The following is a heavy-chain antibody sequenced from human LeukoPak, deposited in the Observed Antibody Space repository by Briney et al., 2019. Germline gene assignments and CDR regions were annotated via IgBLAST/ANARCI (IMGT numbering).Heavy chain of an antibody. CDR1: GFTFSSYA. CDR2: ISYDGSNK. V-gene: IGHV3-30*04. CDR3: ARGGITMIVVDDAFGI. J-gene: IGHJ3*02. Sequence: PGGSLRLSCAASGFTFSSYAMHWVRQAPGKGLEWVAVISYDGSNKYYADSVKGRFTISRDNSKNTLYLQMNSLRAEDTAVYYCARGGITMIVVDDAFGIWGQGTMVTVSS. D-gene: IGHD3-22*01.